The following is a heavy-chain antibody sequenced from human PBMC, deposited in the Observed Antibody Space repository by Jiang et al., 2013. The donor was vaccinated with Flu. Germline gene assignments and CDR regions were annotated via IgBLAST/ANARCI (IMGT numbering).Heavy chain of an antibody. D-gene: IGHD2-8*02. V-gene: IGHV5-10-1*01. Sequence: RIDPTDSYTDYQPVFQGHVTISADKSISTAYLQWSGLKASDTAIYYCARPYWGGVDAFDVWGQGTMVTVSS. CDR2: IDPTDSYT. J-gene: IGHJ3*01. CDR3: ARPYWGGVDAFDV.